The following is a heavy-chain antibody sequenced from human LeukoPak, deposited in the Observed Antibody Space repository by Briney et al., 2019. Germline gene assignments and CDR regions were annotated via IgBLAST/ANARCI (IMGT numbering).Heavy chain of an antibody. CDR3: AKGLSGRVVVIDY. CDR1: GFTFSSYS. Sequence: GGSLRLSCAASGFTFSSYSMNWVRQAPGKGLEWVSYISSSSTIYYADSVKGRFTISRDNSKNTLYLQMNSLRAEDTAVYYCAKGLSGRVVVIDYWGQGTLVTVSS. D-gene: IGHD3-22*01. CDR2: ISSSSTI. J-gene: IGHJ4*02. V-gene: IGHV3-48*01.